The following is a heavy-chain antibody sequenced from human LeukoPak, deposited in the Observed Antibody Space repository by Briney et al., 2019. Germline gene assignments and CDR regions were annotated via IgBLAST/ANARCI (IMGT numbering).Heavy chain of an antibody. Sequence: GGSLRLSCAASGFTFSSYWMSWVRQAPGKGLEWVANIKQDGSEKYYVDSVKGRFTISRDNAKNSLYLQMNNPRAEDTAVYYCARDLVAPTPGVMDWGQGTLVTVSS. J-gene: IGHJ4*02. CDR3: ARDLVAPTPGVMD. V-gene: IGHV3-7*04. D-gene: IGHD2-15*01. CDR1: GFTFSSYW. CDR2: IKQDGSEK.